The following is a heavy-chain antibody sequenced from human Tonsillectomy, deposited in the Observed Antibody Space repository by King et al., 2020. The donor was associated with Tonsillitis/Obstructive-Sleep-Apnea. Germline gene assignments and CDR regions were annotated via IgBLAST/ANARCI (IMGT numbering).Heavy chain of an antibody. CDR1: GFSFSYYY. CDR3: AREKRLDFCSGSRGYFYCMDV. V-gene: IGHV3-7*04. Sequence: VQLVESGGDLVQPGGSLRLSCAASGFSFSYYYMSWVRQAPGKGLEWVANIRQDGSEKYYVDSVKGRFTISRDNAKNSLYLQMDSLRAEDTAVYYCAREKRLDFCSGSRGYFYCMDVWGKGTTVTVSS. CDR2: IRQDGSEK. J-gene: IGHJ6*03. D-gene: IGHD3-3*01.